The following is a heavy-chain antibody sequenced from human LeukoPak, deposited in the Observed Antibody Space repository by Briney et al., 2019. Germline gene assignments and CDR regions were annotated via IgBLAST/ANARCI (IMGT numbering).Heavy chain of an antibody. V-gene: IGHV3-74*01. D-gene: IGHD5-18*01. CDR3: AGSVYTYGYGY. Sequence: GGSLRLSCAASGFTFSSYWMHWVRHAPGKGLVWVSRINGDGSRTTYADSVKGRFSISRDNAKNTVYLQMNSLRAEDTAVYYCAGSVYTYGYGYWGQGTLVTVSS. J-gene: IGHJ4*02. CDR1: GFTFSSYW. CDR2: INGDGSRT.